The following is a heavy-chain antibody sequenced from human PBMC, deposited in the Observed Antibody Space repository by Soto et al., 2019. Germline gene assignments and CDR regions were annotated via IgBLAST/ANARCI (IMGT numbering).Heavy chain of an antibody. CDR1: GGSISSNNW. J-gene: IGHJ5*02. CDR2: INHSGST. CDR3: AGGRQQLRWFDP. D-gene: IGHD6-13*01. V-gene: IGHV4-4*02. Sequence: SQTMPLTCAVSGGSISSNNWWNWVRQPPEKGLEWIGEINHSGSTNYNPSLKSRVTISVDTSKNQFSLKLSSVTAADTAVYYCAGGRQQLRWFDPWGQGTLVTVSS.